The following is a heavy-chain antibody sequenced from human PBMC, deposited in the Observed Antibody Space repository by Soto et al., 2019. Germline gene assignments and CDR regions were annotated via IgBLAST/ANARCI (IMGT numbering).Heavy chain of an antibody. CDR3: AHAYGGRSLY. CDR1: GFSLSTSRVG. V-gene: IGHV2-5*02. Sequence: QITLKESGPTLVKTTQTLTLTCTFSGFSLSTSRVGVGWIRQPPGKALEWLAVIYWVDAKTYRPSLKSRLTITKDTSKNQVALTMTNMDPVDTTTYYCAHAYGGRSLYWGQGTLVTVSS. J-gene: IGHJ4*02. CDR2: IYWVDAK. D-gene: IGHD1-26*01.